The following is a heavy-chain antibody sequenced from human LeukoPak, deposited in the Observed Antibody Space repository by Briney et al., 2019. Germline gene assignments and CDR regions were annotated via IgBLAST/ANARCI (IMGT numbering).Heavy chain of an antibody. J-gene: IGHJ6*03. Sequence: ASVKVSCKASGYTFTSYYMHWVRQAPGQGLEWMGIINPSGGSTSYAQKFQGRVTMTRDMSTSTAYMELSSLRSEDTAVYYCARTVAAAGTGGKERHPRDYYYYMDVWGKGTTVTVSS. CDR1: GYTFTSYY. D-gene: IGHD6-13*01. CDR3: ARTVAAAGTGGKERHPRDYYYYMDV. V-gene: IGHV1-46*01. CDR2: INPSGGST.